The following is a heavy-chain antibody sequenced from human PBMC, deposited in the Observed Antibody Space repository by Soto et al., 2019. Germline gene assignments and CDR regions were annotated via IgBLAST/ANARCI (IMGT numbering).Heavy chain of an antibody. CDR3: ARINSSGWYEAIDY. CDR1: GGTFSSYA. J-gene: IGHJ4*02. CDR2: IIPIFGTA. Sequence: QVQLVQSGAEVKKPGSSVKVSWKASGGTFSSYAISCVRQAPGQGLEWMGGIIPIFGTANYAQKFQGRVTITADESTSTAYMELSSLRSEDTAVYYCARINSSGWYEAIDYWGQGTLVTVSS. V-gene: IGHV1-69*12. D-gene: IGHD6-19*01.